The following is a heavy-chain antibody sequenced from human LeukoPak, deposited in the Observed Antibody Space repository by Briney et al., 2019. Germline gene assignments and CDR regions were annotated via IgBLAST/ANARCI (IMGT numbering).Heavy chain of an antibody. CDR3: ARGKSSYCSDGSCQHDAFDI. J-gene: IGHJ3*02. Sequence: PGGSLRLSCAASGFTFSSYAMHWVRQAPGKGLEYVSTISTDGGSTFYANSVKGRFSTSRDNSKNTLYLQMGSPRAEDMAVYYCARGKSSYCSDGSCQHDAFDIWGQGTMVTVSS. V-gene: IGHV3-64*01. D-gene: IGHD2-15*01. CDR1: GFTFSSYA. CDR2: ISTDGGST.